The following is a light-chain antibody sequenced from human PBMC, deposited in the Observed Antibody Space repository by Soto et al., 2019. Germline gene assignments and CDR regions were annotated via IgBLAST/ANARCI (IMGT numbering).Light chain of an antibody. CDR1: SGSVSTSYY. CDR3: VLYMGGGVWV. J-gene: IGLJ3*02. CDR2: NTN. V-gene: IGLV8-61*01. Sequence: QTVVTQEQSFSVSPGRTVTLTCGLSSGSVSTSYYPSWYQQTPGQAPHTLIYNTNTRSSGVPDRFSGSILGNKAALTITGAQADDESDYYCVLYMGGGVWVFGGGTKLTVL.